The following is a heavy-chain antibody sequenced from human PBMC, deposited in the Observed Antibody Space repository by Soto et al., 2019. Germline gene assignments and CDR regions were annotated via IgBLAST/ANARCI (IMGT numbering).Heavy chain of an antibody. J-gene: IGHJ5*02. CDR2: IYWTDNK. V-gene: IGHV2-5*01. CDR1: GFSLSTSGVG. CDR3: ARRPNDYGDYDWFAP. D-gene: IGHD4-17*01. Sequence: QITLKESGPTLVKPTQTLTLTCTFSGFSLSTSGVGVGWIRQPPGKALEWLALIYWTDNKRYSPSLKSRRTITKDTSKNQVVLTMTNIDPVDTATYDCARRPNDYGDYDWFAPWCQGTLVTVSS.